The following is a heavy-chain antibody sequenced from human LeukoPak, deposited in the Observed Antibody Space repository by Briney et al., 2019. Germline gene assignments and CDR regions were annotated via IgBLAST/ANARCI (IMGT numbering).Heavy chain of an antibody. V-gene: IGHV3-23*01. J-gene: IGHJ4*02. CDR2: ISGSGATT. D-gene: IGHD1-26*01. CDR3: AKDQSYGLEYFDY. Sequence: GGSLRLSCAASGFTFSSSAMSWVRQAPGKGLEWVSDISGSGATTYYADSVKGRFTISRDNSKNTLYLQMNSLRAEDTAVYYCAKDQSYGLEYFDYWGQGTLVTVSS. CDR1: GFTFSSSA.